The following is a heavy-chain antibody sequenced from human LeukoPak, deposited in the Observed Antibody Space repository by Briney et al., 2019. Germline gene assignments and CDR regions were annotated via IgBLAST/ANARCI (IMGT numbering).Heavy chain of an antibody. J-gene: IGHJ4*02. V-gene: IGHV3-23*01. D-gene: IGHD6-13*01. CDR2: ISGSGGST. Sequence: SGGSLRLSCAASGFTFSSYSMNWVRQAPGKGLEWVSAISGSGGSTYYADSVKGRFTISRDNSKNTLYLQMNSLRAEDTAVYYCARGSIAAAGTLDYWGQGTLVTVSS. CDR3: ARGSIAAAGTLDY. CDR1: GFTFSSYS.